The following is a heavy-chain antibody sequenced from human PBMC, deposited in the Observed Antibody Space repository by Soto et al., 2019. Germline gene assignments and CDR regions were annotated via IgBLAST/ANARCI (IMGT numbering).Heavy chain of an antibody. CDR3: ARAFPIAARPSPLYGMDV. V-gene: IGHV6-1*01. CDR1: GDSVSSNSAA. D-gene: IGHD6-6*01. CDR2: TYYRSKWYN. J-gene: IGHJ6*01. Sequence: SQTLSLTCAISGDSVSSNSAAWNWIRQSPSRGLEWLGRTYYRSKWYNDYAVSVKSRITINPDTSKNQFSLQLNSVTPEDTAVYYCARAFPIAARPSPLYGMDVLGQGTTVTGSS.